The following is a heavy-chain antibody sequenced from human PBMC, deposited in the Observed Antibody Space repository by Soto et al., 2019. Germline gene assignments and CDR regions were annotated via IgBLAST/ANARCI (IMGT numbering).Heavy chain of an antibody. V-gene: IGHV4-59*02. J-gene: IGHJ6*02. D-gene: IGHD4-4*01. Sequence: SETLSLTCTVSGKSVSTFYWSWIRQPPGKGLEWIGHAYYSGSTNYDPSLKSRVTISVDMSKNQVSLRLTSVAAADTDVYYCARGTDYTQIASYHYGMDVWGQGTSVTVS. CDR3: ARGTDYTQIASYHYGMDV. CDR1: GKSVSTFY. CDR2: AYYSGST.